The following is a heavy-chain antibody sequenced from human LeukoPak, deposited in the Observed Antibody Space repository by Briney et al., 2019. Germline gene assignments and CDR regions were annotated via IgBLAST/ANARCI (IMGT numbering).Heavy chain of an antibody. CDR1: GDSISSGDYY. CDR3: ARAPFNYGYKKVLNHYGVDV. V-gene: IGHV4-31*03. D-gene: IGHD5-24*01. Sequence: SETLSLTCSVSGDSISSGDYYWSWIRQLPGKGLEWIGYMYFSGRTDFNPSLESRVTISVDTSQNHFSLNLTSVTAADTAVYFCARAPFNYGYKKVLNHYGVDVWGQGTAVTVSS. CDR2: MYFSGRT. J-gene: IGHJ6*02.